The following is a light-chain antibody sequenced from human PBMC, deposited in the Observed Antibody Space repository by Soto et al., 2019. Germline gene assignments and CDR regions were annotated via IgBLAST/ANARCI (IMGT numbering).Light chain of an antibody. CDR3: CSFANTYTFVV. V-gene: IGLV2-11*01. CDR2: DVS. Sequence: QPVLTQPRSVSGSPGQSVTISCTGTSSDVGGYNYVSWYQQHPGKAPKLLIYDVSKRPSGVPDRFSASKSGNTASLTISGLQAEDEADYYCCSFANTYTFVVFGGGTKVTVL. J-gene: IGLJ2*01. CDR1: SSDVGGYNY.